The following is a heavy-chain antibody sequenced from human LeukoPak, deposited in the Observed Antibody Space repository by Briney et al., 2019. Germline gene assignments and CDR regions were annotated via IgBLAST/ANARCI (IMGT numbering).Heavy chain of an antibody. V-gene: IGHV5-51*01. Sequence: GASLQISSQTSGSTFTNYWISWVRRLPGQGLEWMGIIYPGDSHTRYSPSSQGQVTISADKSITTSYLQCSSLEASATPFYYRARLYITLTRSIWGRFDSWGQGTLVTVPS. CDR1: GSTFTNYW. J-gene: IGHJ5*01. D-gene: IGHD3-16*01. CDR2: IYPGDSHT. CDR3: ARLYITLTRSIWGRFDS.